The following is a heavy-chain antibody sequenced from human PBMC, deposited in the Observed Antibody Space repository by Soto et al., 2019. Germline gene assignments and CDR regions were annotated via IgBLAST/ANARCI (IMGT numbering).Heavy chain of an antibody. J-gene: IGHJ6*03. CDR2: MNPNSGNT. V-gene: IGHV1-8*01. D-gene: IGHD4-17*01. Sequence: QVQLVQSGAEVKKPGASVKVSCKASGYTFTSYDINWVRQATGQGLEWMGWMNPNSGNTGYAQKCQGRVNMPRNTSISTAYMELSSLRSEDTAVYYCASLRSDYGDYAGEPYYYYYYMDVWGKGTTVTVSS. CDR1: GYTFTSYD. CDR3: ASLRSDYGDYAGEPYYYYYYMDV.